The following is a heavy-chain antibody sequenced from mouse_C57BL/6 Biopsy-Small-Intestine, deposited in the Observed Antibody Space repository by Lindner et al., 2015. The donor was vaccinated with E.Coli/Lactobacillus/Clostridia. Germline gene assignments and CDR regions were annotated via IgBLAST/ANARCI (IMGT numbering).Heavy chain of an antibody. Sequence: QLQESGAEVVKPGTSVKISCKASGYSFTGYYMNWVKQSHGKSLEWIGRVNPTNGNTTFNQKFMGKATLTVDKSLSTAYMQLNSLTSEDSAVYYCARYDSYYSYSFAYWGQGTLVTVSA. CDR1: GYSFTGYY. D-gene: IGHD2-12*01. V-gene: IGHV1-42*01. J-gene: IGHJ3*01. CDR3: ARYDSYYSYSFAY. CDR2: VNPTNGNT.